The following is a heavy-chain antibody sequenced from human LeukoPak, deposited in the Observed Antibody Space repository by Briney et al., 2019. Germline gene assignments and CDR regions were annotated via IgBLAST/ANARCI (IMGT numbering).Heavy chain of an antibody. Sequence: ASVKVSCKASGYTFTSYGISWVRQAPGQGLEWMGWISAHNGNTNYAQKLQGRVTMTTDTSTSTAYMELRSLRSDDTAVYYCAREGNVLLWFGELFPLDYWGPGTLVTVSS. CDR3: AREGNVLLWFGELFPLDY. D-gene: IGHD3-10*01. J-gene: IGHJ4*02. CDR1: GYTFTSYG. V-gene: IGHV1-18*01. CDR2: ISAHNGNT.